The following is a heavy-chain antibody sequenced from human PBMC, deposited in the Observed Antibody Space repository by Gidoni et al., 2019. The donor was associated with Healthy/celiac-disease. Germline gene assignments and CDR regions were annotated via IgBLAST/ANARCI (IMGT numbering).Heavy chain of an antibody. Sequence: EVQLVESGGGLVKPGGSLRLSCAASGFTFSSYSMNWVRQAPGKGLEWVSSISSSSSYIYYADSVKGRFTISRDNAKNSLYLQMNSLRAEDTAVYYCARDGSYYDSSGYQGNYYYYYMDVWGKGTTVTVSS. V-gene: IGHV3-21*01. CDR1: GFTFSSYS. CDR3: ARDGSYYDSSGYQGNYYYYYMDV. D-gene: IGHD3-22*01. CDR2: ISSSSSYI. J-gene: IGHJ6*03.